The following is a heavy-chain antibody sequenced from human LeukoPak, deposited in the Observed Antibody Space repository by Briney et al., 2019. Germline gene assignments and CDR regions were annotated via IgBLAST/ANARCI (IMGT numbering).Heavy chain of an antibody. Sequence: SETLSLTCTVSGGSISSYYWSWIQQPPGKGLEWIGYIYYSGNTNYNPSLKSRVTISVDTSKNQFSLKLSSVTAADTAVYYCARVRYSSGWYPFDYWGQGTLVTVSS. CDR2: IYYSGNT. V-gene: IGHV4-59*01. CDR3: ARVRYSSGWYPFDY. D-gene: IGHD6-19*01. CDR1: GGSISSYY. J-gene: IGHJ4*02.